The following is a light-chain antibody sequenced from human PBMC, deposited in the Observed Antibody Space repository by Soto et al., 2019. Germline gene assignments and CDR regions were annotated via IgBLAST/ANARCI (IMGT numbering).Light chain of an antibody. CDR3: SSYEDTSASLV. CDR2: EDT. CDR1: SSNGGTYHL. J-gene: IGLJ3*02. V-gene: IGLV2-23*01. Sequence: QSALTQPASVSESPGQSITISCTGSSSNGGTYHLVSWYQQHPGKAPKLMIYEDTKRPSGVSNRFSGSKSGNTASLTIYGLQPEDEADYYCSSYEDTSASLVFGGGTKLTVL.